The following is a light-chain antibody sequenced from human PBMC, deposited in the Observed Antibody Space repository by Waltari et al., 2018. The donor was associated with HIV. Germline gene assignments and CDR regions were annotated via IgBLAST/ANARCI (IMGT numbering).Light chain of an antibody. CDR1: SSYVGAYNY. V-gene: IGLV2-8*01. CDR3: ASHAGSKDV. J-gene: IGLJ2*01. CDR2: DVT. Sequence: QSALTQPPSASGSPGQSVTISCTGTSSYVGAYNYVSWFQQHPGKAPKRMIYDVTKRPSGVPDRFSGSKSGNTASLTVSGLQAEDEADYYCASHAGSKDVFGGGTRLTVL.